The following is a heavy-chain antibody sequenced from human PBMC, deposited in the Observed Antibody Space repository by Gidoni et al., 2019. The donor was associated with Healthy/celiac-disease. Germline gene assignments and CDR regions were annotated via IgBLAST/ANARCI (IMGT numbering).Heavy chain of an antibody. CDR3: AKDGQMYYYDSSGPYYFDY. Sequence: EVQLLESGGGLVQPGGSLRLSCAASGFNFSSYAMSWVRQATGKGLEWVSAISGSGGSTYYADSVKGRFTISRDNSKNTLYLQMNSLRAEDTAVYYCAKDGQMYYYDSSGPYYFDYWGQGTLVTVSS. CDR2: ISGSGGST. V-gene: IGHV3-23*01. J-gene: IGHJ4*02. D-gene: IGHD3-22*01. CDR1: GFNFSSYA.